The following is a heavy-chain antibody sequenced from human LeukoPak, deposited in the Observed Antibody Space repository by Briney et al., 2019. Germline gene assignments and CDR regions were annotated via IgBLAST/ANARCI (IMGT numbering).Heavy chain of an antibody. CDR1: GGSISSYY. D-gene: IGHD3-22*01. CDR2: IYTSGST. CDR3: ARETSFYYYDSSGYSFDY. J-gene: IGHJ4*02. V-gene: IGHV4-4*07. Sequence: SETLSLTCAVSGGSISSYYWSWIRQPAGRGLEWIGRIYTSGSTNYNPSLKSRVTMSVDTSKNQFSLKLSSVTAADTAVYYCARETSFYYYDSSGYSFDYWGQGTLVTVSS.